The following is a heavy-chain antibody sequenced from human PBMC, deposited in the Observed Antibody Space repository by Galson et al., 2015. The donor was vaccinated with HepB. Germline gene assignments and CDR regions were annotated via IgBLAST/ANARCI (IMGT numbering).Heavy chain of an antibody. CDR1: GFTFSRSG. CDR2: ISGSSDTI. V-gene: IGHV3-48*01. J-gene: IGHJ6*03. D-gene: IGHD3-16*01. Sequence: SLRLSCAASGFTFSRSGMNWVRQAPGKGLEWISYISGSSDTIYYADSVKGRFTISKDKAKTSWYLQMNSLRAEDTAVYYCAKRGAFHHPDYFYYYMDVWGKGTTVTVSS. CDR3: AKRGAFHHPDYFYYYMDV.